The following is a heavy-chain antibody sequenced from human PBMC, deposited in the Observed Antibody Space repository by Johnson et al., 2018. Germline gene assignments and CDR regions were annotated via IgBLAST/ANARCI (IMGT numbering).Heavy chain of an antibody. Sequence: QLVESGGGLVQPGGSLRLSCTASGFIFSDYSMNWVRQAPRKGLEWVSYISSSGTIYYADSVKGRFTISKYNAKNSLYLQMNSLRDEETAVSYCARKFAVWGQGHTVTVSS. CDR1: GFIFSDYS. CDR3: ARKFAV. J-gene: IGHJ6*02. CDR2: ISSSGTI. V-gene: IGHV3-48*02. D-gene: IGHD3-16*01.